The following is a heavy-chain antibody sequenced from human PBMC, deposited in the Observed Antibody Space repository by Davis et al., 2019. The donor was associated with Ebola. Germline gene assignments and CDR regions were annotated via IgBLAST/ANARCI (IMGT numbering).Heavy chain of an antibody. V-gene: IGHV4-59*05. CDR2: IYYSGST. CDR1: GGSISSYY. Sequence: SETLSLTCAVSGGSISSYYWSWIRQPPGKGLEWIGSIYYSGSTYYNPSLKSRVTISVDTSKNQFSLKLSSVTAADTAVYYCARAPHTYYYDSSGYGTTYYFDYWGQGTLVTVSS. CDR3: ARAPHTYYYDSSGYGTTYYFDY. D-gene: IGHD3-22*01. J-gene: IGHJ4*02.